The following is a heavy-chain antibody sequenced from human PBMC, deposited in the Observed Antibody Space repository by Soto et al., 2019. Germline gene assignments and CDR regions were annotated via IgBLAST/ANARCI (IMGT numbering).Heavy chain of an antibody. V-gene: IGHV4-31*03. J-gene: IGHJ4*02. D-gene: IGHD3-10*02. CDR3: ARVDHRGYFSVLTDF. Sequence: SETLSLPCSVSGGSITSGGHYWGWIRQYPGKGLEGFGHIYDSGKMYFYKPSLKSRVTLFAETSNNQSSLSLSSLTAADTAVYYCARVDHRGYFSVLTDFWGQGILVTVSS. CDR1: GGSITSGGHY. CDR2: IYDSGKMY.